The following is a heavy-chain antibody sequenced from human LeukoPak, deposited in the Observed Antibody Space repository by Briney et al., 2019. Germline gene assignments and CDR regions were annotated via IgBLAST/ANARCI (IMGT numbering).Heavy chain of an antibody. CDR3: ARGSASGYYYYYGMDV. J-gene: IGHJ6*02. Sequence: PGGSLRLSCAASGFTFSSYWMSGVRQAPGKGLKWVSVIYSGGSTYYADSVKGRFTISRDNSKNTLYLQMNSLRAEDTAVYCCARGSASGYYYYYGMDVWGQGTTVTVSS. CDR1: GFTFSSYW. V-gene: IGHV3-53*01. CDR2: IYSGGST.